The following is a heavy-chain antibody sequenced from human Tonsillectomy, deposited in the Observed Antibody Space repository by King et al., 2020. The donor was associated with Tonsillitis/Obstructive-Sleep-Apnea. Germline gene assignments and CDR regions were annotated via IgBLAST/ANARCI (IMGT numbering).Heavy chain of an antibody. J-gene: IGHJ6*03. CDR2: MSYDGSSE. D-gene: IGHD2-2*02. CDR3: ASAPTYCSSTTCYSYYYFYMDV. V-gene: IGHV3-30*04. CDR1: VFTFSSYA. Sequence: VQLVESGGGVVQPGTSLRLSCSASVFTFSSYAMHWVRQAPGKGLEWVAVMSYDGSSEYYADSVKGRFTISRDNSKNSLYLQMNSLRAEETAVYYCASAPTYCSSTTCYSYYYFYMDVWGKGTTVTVSS.